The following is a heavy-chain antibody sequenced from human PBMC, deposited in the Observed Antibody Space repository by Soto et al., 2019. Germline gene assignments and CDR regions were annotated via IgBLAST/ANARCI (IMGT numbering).Heavy chain of an antibody. CDR2: INTGTGDT. D-gene: IGHD2-2*01. V-gene: IGHV1-3*04. CDR3: ARDASSWFIY. J-gene: IGHJ4*02. CDR1: GYTFTSYS. Sequence: QVQLVQSGAEVKKPGASVKVSCKTSGYTFTSYSLHWMRQVPGQRPEWMGWINTGTGDTRYAEKFQGRVTITRDTSAKTGFMELSSLSSEDTAVYYCARDASSWFIYWGQGTLVTVSS.